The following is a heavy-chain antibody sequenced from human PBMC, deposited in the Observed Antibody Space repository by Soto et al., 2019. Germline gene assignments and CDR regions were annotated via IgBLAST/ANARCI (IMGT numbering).Heavy chain of an antibody. CDR1: GGSISSYY. D-gene: IGHD3-22*01. CDR2: IYYSGST. J-gene: IGHJ5*02. Sequence: PSETLSLTCTVSGGSISSYYWSWIRQPPGKGLEWIGYIYYSGSTNYNPSLKSRVTISVDTSKNQFSLKLSSVTAADTAVYYCAMGYDSSGYYYGRVNWLDPWGQGPLVTVSS. CDR3: AMGYDSSGYYYGRVNWLDP. V-gene: IGHV4-59*01.